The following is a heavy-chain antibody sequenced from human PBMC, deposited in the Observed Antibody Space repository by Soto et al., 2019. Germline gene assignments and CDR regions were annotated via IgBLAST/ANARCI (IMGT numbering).Heavy chain of an antibody. CDR2: FDPEDGET. CDR1: GDTLTEVS. Sequence: QVQLIQSGAEVKRPGASVKVSCKVSGDTLTEVSIHWVRQAPGEXLEWMGGFDPEDGETIYAQKFQGRVTMTEDTSTDTAYMELSSLRSDDTAVYYCTKLRTSSWYVLFDPWGQGTLVTVSS. CDR3: TKLRTSSWYVLFDP. D-gene: IGHD2-2*01. J-gene: IGHJ5*02. V-gene: IGHV1-24*01.